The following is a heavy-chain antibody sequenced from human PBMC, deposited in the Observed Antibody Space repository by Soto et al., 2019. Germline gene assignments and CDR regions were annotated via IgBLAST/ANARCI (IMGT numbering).Heavy chain of an antibody. J-gene: IGHJ5*02. D-gene: IGHD1-26*01. CDR2: ISYDGSNK. CDR1: GFTFSSYG. CDR3: AKGSQWELLLDDP. V-gene: IGHV3-30*18. Sequence: GGSLRLSCAASGFTFSSYGMHWVRQAPGKGLEWVAVISYDGSNKYYADSVKGRFTISRDNSKNTLYLQMNSLRAEDTAVYYCAKGSQWELLLDDPWGQGTLVTVSS.